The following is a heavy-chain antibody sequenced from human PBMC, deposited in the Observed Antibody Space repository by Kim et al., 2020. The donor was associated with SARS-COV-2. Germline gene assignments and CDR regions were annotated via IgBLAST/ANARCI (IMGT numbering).Heavy chain of an antibody. V-gene: IGHV4-59*08. J-gene: IGHJ5*02. D-gene: IGHD6-13*01. CDR1: GGSISSYY. CDR2: IYYSGST. CDR3: ARLLGSSWYVQWFDP. Sequence: SETRSLTCTVSGGSISSYYWSWIRQPPGKGLEWIGYIYYSGSTNYNPSLKSRVTISVDTSKNQFSLKLSSVTAADTAVYYCARLLGSSWYVQWFDPWGQGTLVTVSS.